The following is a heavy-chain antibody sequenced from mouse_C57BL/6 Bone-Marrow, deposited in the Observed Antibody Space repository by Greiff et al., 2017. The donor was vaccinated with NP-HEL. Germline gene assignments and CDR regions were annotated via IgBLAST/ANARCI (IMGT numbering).Heavy chain of an antibody. CDR1: GYAFSSSW. CDR3: ARSGGFCSSYDY. J-gene: IGHJ2*01. D-gene: IGHD1-1*01. CDR2: IYPGDGDT. V-gene: IGHV1-82*01. Sequence: VQLQQSGPELVKPGASVKISCKASGYAFSSSWMNWVKQRPGEGLEWIGRIYPGDGDTNYNGKFKGKATLTADKSSSTAYMQLSSLTSEDSAVYFCARSGGFCSSYDYWGQGTTLTVSS.